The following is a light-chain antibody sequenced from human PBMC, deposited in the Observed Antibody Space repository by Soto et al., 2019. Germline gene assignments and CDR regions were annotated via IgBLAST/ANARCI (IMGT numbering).Light chain of an antibody. J-gene: IGKJ4*01. Sequence: DIQMTQSPSSLSASVGDRVTITCRASQDIRKYLAWYQQKPGNVPKILIFGASTLQSGVPSRFSGSGSGTDFTLIISSLQPEDVETYYCQSYDSAPFTFGGGTKVENK. CDR3: QSYDSAPFT. CDR1: QDIRKY. CDR2: GAS. V-gene: IGKV1-27*01.